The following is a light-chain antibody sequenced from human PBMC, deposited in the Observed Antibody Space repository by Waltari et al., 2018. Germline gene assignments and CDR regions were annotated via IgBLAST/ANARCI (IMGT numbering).Light chain of an antibody. J-gene: IGKJ4*01. CDR1: QSVLYSSNNKNY. V-gene: IGKV4-1*01. Sequence: DIVMTQSPDSLAVSLGERARITCKSSQSVLYSSNNKNYLAWYQQKPGQPPKLLIYWASTRESGVPDRFSGSGSGTDFTLTISSLQAEDVAVYYCQQYYSTLALTFGGGTKVEIK. CDR3: QQYYSTLALT. CDR2: WAS.